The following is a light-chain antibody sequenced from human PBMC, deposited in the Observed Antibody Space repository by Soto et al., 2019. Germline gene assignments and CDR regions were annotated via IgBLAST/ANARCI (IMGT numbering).Light chain of an antibody. CDR2: AAS. CDR1: QSISSS. J-gene: IGKJ5*01. V-gene: IGKV1-12*01. Sequence: DIPMTQSPSSVSASVGDRVTITCRASQSISSSLAWYQQKPGTVPKLLIYAASSLQSGVPSRFSGSGAGTEFTLSITSLQPEDFGTYYCQQGDSFPITFGQGTRLEIK. CDR3: QQGDSFPIT.